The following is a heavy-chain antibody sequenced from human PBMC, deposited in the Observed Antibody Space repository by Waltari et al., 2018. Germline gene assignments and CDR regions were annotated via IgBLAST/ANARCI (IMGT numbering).Heavy chain of an antibody. V-gene: IGHV4-39*01. Sequence: QLQLQESGPGLVKPSETLSLTCTVSGGSISSSSYYWGWIRQPPGKGLEWIGSIYYSGSTYYNPSLKSRGTISVDTSKNQFSLKLSSVTAADTAVYYCARQGATPYYFDYWGQGTLVTVSS. D-gene: IGHD1-26*01. CDR3: ARQGATPYYFDY. CDR2: IYYSGST. CDR1: GGSISSSSYY. J-gene: IGHJ4*02.